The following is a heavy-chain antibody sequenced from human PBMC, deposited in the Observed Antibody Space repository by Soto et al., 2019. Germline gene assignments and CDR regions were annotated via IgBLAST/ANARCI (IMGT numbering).Heavy chain of an antibody. CDR1: GCTVISNY. V-gene: IGHV3-53*04. CDR2: IYSGGST. D-gene: IGHD6-13*01. Sequence: GGSLSLSCAASGCTVISNYMSWVRQAPGKGLEWVSVIYSGGSTYYADSVKGRFTISRHNSKNTLYLQMNSLRAEDTAVYYCARDIVYSSSQAAMDVWGKGTTVTVSS. J-gene: IGHJ6*03. CDR3: ARDIVYSSSQAAMDV.